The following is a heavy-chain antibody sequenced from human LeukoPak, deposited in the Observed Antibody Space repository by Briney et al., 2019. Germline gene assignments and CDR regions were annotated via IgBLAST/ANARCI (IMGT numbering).Heavy chain of an antibody. Sequence: ASVKVSCKASGYTFTGYYMHWVRQAPGQGLEWMGRINPNSGGTNYAQKFQGRVTMNRDTSISTAYMELSRLRSDDTAVYYCVRVPLRYFDWLSDYWGQGTLVTVSS. CDR3: VRVPLRYFDWLSDY. V-gene: IGHV1-2*06. CDR1: GYTFTGYY. CDR2: INPNSGGT. J-gene: IGHJ4*02. D-gene: IGHD3-9*01.